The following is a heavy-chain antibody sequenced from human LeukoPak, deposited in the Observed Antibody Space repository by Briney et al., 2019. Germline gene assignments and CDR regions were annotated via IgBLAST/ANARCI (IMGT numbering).Heavy chain of an antibody. CDR3: ARVGSSSWYYFDY. CDR2: IYSGGST. V-gene: IGHV3-53*01. J-gene: IGHJ4*02. D-gene: IGHD6-13*01. CDR1: GFTVSSNY. Sequence: GGSLRLSCAASGFTVSSNYMSWVRQAPGKGLEWVSVIYSGGSTYYADSVKGRFTISRDNSKNTLYLQINSLRAEDTAVYYCARVGSSSWYYFDYWGQGTLVTVSS.